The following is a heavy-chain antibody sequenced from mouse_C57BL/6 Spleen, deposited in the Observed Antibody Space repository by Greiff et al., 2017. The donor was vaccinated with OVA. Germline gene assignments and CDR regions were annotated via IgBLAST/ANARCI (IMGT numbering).Heavy chain of an antibody. J-gene: IGHJ4*01. CDR2: IRLKSDNYAT. D-gene: IGHD1-1*01. CDR1: GFTFSNYW. V-gene: IGHV6-3*01. CDR3: TGGYYYGSSPHYYAMDY. Sequence: EVHLVESGGGLVQPGGSMKLSCVASGFTFSNYWMNWVRQSPEKGLEWVAQIRLKSDNYATHYAESVKGRFTISRDDSKSSVYLQMNNLRAEDTGIYYCTGGYYYGSSPHYYAMDYWGQGTSVTVSS.